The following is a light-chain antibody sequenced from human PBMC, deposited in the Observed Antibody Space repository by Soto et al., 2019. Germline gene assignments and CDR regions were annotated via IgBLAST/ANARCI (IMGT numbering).Light chain of an antibody. J-gene: IGLJ2*01. V-gene: IGLV2-8*01. CDR2: DVN. Sequence: QSALAQPPSASGSPGQSVTIYCTGSSSDIGTYNYVYWYQQHPGKAPKLIIYDVNQRPSGVPDRFSGSKSGNTASLTVSGLQAEDEAVYYCSSFAGGAHLVFGGGTKLTVL. CDR1: SSDIGTYNY. CDR3: SSFAGGAHLV.